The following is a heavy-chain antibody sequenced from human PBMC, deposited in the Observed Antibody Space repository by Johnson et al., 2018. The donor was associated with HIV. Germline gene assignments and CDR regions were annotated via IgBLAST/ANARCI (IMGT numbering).Heavy chain of an antibody. CDR2: INSDGSST. V-gene: IGHV3-74*02. Sequence: VQLVESGGGLVQPGGSLRLSCAASGFTFSTYAMNWVRQAPGKGLVWVSRINSDGSSTSYADSVKGRLTISRDNSKNTLYLQMNSLRVEDTAMYYCARAMAAAGVRTFDLWGQGAMVTVSS. CDR3: ARAMAAAGVRTFDL. J-gene: IGHJ3*01. CDR1: GFTFSTYA. D-gene: IGHD6-25*01.